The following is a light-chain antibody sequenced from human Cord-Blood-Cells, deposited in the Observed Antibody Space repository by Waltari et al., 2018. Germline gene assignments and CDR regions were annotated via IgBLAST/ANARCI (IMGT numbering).Light chain of an antibody. Sequence: QSALTQPPSASGSPGQSVTISCTGTSSDVGGSNYVSWSQKHPGKAPKLKIYEVSKPPSGVPARLSGSKSGNTASLTVSGLQAEDEADYYYSSYAGSNNVFGTRTKVTVL. CDR2: EVS. CDR3: SSYAGSNNV. J-gene: IGLJ1*01. CDR1: SSDVGGSNY. V-gene: IGLV2-8*01.